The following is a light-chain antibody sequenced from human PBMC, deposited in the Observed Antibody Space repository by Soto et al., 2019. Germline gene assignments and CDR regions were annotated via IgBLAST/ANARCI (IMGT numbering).Light chain of an antibody. V-gene: IGLV2-8*01. CDR3: TSYVGSDIWV. CDR1: SSDVGGYKY. CDR2: EVS. Sequence: QSALTQPPSASGSPGQSVTISCTGTSSDVGGYKYVSWYQQYPGKAPKLLISEVSKRPSGVPDRFSGSKSGNTAAMTVSGLQAEDEADYYCTSYVGSDIWVFGGGTKVTVL. J-gene: IGLJ3*02.